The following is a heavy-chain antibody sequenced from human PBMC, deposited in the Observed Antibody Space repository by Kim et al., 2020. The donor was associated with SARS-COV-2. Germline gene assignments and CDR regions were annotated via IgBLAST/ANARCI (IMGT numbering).Heavy chain of an antibody. D-gene: IGHD3-10*01. V-gene: IGHV5-51*01. CDR2: IYIGDSET. CDR3: TRPVRVRVDYNYLDP. Sequence: GESLKISCKGSGNSFTTYWIGWVRQMPGKGLEWMGIIYIGDSETRYSPSLQGQVTISADKSIKTAYLQWSSLKASDTGIYYCTRPVRVRVDYNYLDPWGQGTLVTGSS. CDR1: GNSFTTYW. J-gene: IGHJ5*02.